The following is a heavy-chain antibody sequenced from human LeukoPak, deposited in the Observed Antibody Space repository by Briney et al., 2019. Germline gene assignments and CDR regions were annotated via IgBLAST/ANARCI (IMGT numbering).Heavy chain of an antibody. Sequence: ASVKVSCKASGYTFTGYFVHWVRQAPGQGLQWMGWINPNTGGTNYAQKFQGRVTMTRDTSISTAYMGLSRLRSDDTAVYYCARAGEIAAAGTLYNWVDPWGQGTLVTVSS. CDR3: ARAGEIAAAGTLYNWVDP. J-gene: IGHJ5*02. D-gene: IGHD6-13*01. V-gene: IGHV1-2*02. CDR2: INPNTGGT. CDR1: GYTFTGYF.